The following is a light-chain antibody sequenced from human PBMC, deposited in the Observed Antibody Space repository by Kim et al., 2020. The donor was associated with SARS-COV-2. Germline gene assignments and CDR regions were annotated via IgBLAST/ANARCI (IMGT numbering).Light chain of an antibody. CDR1: KLGYKY. J-gene: IGLJ3*02. CDR3: QAWDSSTAWV. Sequence: VSPGQPASITCSGDKLGYKYACWYQQKPGQSPVLVLYQDTKRPSGIPERFSGSNSGNTATLTISGTQAMDEADYYCQAWDSSTAWVFGGGTKLTVL. V-gene: IGLV3-1*01. CDR2: QDT.